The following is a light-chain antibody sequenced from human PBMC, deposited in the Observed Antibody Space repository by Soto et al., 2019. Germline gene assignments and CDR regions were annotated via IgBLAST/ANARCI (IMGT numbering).Light chain of an antibody. CDR2: EVS. V-gene: IGLV2-8*01. J-gene: IGLJ1*01. CDR3: SSYVGRKTYV. Sequence: QSALTQPPSASGSPGQSVTISCTGTSSDVGGYDYVSWYQQHPGKAPKLIIYEVSKRPSGVPDRFSGSKSGNTASLTVSGLQAEDEADYYCSSYVGRKTYVFGFGTKVTVL. CDR1: SSDVGGYDY.